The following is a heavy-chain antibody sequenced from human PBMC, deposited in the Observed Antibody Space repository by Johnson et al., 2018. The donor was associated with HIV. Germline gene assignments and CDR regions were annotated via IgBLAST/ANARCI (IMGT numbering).Heavy chain of an antibody. CDR3: AREGGAAAPDAFDI. CDR2: RPYDGSNK. J-gene: IGHJ3*02. V-gene: IGHV3-30*04. D-gene: IGHD2-2*01. Sequence: QVQLVESGGGLVKPGGSLRLSCAASGFTFSSYAMHWVRQAPGKGLEWVAVRPYDGSNKYYADSVKGRFTISRDNAKNSLYLQMNSLRAEDTAVYYCAREGGAAAPDAFDIWGQGTMVTVSS. CDR1: GFTFSSYA.